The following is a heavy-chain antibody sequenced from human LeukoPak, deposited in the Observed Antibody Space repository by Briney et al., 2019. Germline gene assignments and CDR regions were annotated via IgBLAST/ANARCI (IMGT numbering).Heavy chain of an antibody. CDR3: AREDSSGYYEPFDY. V-gene: IGHV4-4*07. J-gene: IGHJ4*02. Sequence: SETLSLTCTVSGGSISSYYWSWIRQPAGKGLEWIGRIYTSGSTNYNPSLKSRVTMSVDTSKNQFSLKLSSVTAADTAVYYCAREDSSGYYEPFDYWGQGTLITVSS. D-gene: IGHD3-22*01. CDR1: GGSISSYY. CDR2: IYTSGST.